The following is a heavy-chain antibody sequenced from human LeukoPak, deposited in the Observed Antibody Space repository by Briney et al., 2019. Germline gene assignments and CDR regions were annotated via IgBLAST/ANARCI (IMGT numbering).Heavy chain of an antibody. CDR2: ITYNGVNE. CDR1: RITLSSYA. Sequence: GGSLRLSCVAPRITLSSYAMSWVRQAPGKGLEWVSTITYNGVNEYYADSVKGRFTISRDNSKDTLYLQMSGLRVEDTAVYYCAATYYYDSSGFDYWGQGTLVTVSS. CDR3: AATYYYDSSGFDY. J-gene: IGHJ4*02. V-gene: IGHV3-23*01. D-gene: IGHD3-22*01.